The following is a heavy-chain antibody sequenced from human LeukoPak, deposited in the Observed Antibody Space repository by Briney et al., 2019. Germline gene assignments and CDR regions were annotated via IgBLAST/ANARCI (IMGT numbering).Heavy chain of an antibody. V-gene: IGHV3-21*01. J-gene: IGHJ4*02. CDR3: ARGGGEVDY. CDR2: ISSSSSYI. CDR1: GFTFSSYG. D-gene: IGHD3-16*01. Sequence: GGSLRLSCAASGFTFSSYGMHWVRQAPGKGLEWVSSISSSSSYIYYADSVKGRFTISRDNAKNSLYLQMNSLRAEDTAVFYCARGGGEVDYWGQGTLVTVSS.